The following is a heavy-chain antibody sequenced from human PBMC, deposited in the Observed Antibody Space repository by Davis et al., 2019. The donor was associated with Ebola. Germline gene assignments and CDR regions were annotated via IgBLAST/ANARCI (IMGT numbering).Heavy chain of an antibody. D-gene: IGHD2/OR15-2a*01. CDR2: IWYDGSKV. CDR1: GFGFSAYG. Sequence: PGGSLRLSCAASGFGFSAYGMHWLRQAPGKGPEWVAIIWYDGSKVSYGETVKGRLTISRDNSKDTLYLQLNTLRAEDTAVYYCARDSHQYGKAFDVWGQGTMVTVSS. V-gene: IGHV3-33*01. J-gene: IGHJ3*01. CDR3: ARDSHQYGKAFDV.